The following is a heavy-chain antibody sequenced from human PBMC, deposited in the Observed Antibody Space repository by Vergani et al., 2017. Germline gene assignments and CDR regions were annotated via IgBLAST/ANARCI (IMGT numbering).Heavy chain of an antibody. CDR2: IRYDGSNK. J-gene: IGHJ4*02. CDR3: AKAFQWLNDRTRIDY. CDR1: GFTFSTYG. V-gene: IGHV3-30*02. D-gene: IGHD6-19*01. Sequence: QVQLVESGGGVVQPGGSLRLSCAASGFTFSTYGMHWVRQAPGKGLEWVAFIRYDGSNKYYADSVKGRFTISRDNSKNTRYLQMNSLRAEDTAVYYCAKAFQWLNDRTRIDYWGQGTLVTVSS.